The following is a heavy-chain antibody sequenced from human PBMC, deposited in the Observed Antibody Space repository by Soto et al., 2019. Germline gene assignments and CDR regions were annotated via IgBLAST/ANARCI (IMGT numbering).Heavy chain of an antibody. V-gene: IGHV4-59*01. J-gene: IGHJ4*02. CDR3: ARSSGYSSSRFDY. D-gene: IGHD6-13*01. CDR1: GGSISSYY. Sequence: QVQLQESGPGLVKPSETLSLTCTVSGGSISSYYWSWIRQPPGKGLEWIGYIYYSGSTNYNPSLKSRVTISVDTSKNQFSLKLGSVTAADTAVYYCARSSGYSSSRFDYWGQGILVTVSS. CDR2: IYYSGST.